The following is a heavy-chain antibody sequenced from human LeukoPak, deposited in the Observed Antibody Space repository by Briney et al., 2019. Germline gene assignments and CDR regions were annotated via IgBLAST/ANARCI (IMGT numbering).Heavy chain of an antibody. V-gene: IGHV3-7*04. D-gene: IGHD3-16*01. CDR1: GFIFSNYW. Sequence: GCSLRLSCSASGFIFSNYWMTWVRQAPGKGLEWVANIKQDGSEKYYVDSVKGRFTISRDNAKKSLYLQMNSLRAEDTAVYFCARDMIILQSWGQGTLVTVSS. J-gene: IGHJ5*02. CDR2: IKQDGSEK. CDR3: ARDMIILQS.